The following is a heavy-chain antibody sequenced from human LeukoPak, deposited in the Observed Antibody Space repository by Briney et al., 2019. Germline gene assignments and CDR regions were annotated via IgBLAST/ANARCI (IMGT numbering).Heavy chain of an antibody. CDR3: ARIGCSSTSCPFDY. D-gene: IGHD2-2*01. CDR1: GYSFTSYW. V-gene: IGHV5-51*01. J-gene: IGHJ4*02. CDR2: IYPGDSDT. Sequence: GESLKISCKGSGYSFTSYWIGWVRQMPGKGLEWTGIIYPGDSDTRYSPSIQGQVTISVDKSINTAYLQWSSLKASDTAMYYCARIGCSSTSCPFDYWGQGTLVTVSS.